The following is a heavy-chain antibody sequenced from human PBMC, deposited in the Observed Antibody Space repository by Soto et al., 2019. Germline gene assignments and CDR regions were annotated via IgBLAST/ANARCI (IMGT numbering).Heavy chain of an antibody. J-gene: IGHJ4*02. CDR2: INPNSGGT. Sequence: GASVKVSCKASGYTFTGYYMHWVRQAPGQGLEWMGWINPNSGGTNYAQKFQGRVTMTRDTSISTAYMELSRLRSDDTAVYYCARSEVLRYFDWRYYFDYWGQGTLVTVS. D-gene: IGHD3-9*01. CDR3: ARSEVLRYFDWRYYFDY. V-gene: IGHV1-2*02. CDR1: GYTFTGYY.